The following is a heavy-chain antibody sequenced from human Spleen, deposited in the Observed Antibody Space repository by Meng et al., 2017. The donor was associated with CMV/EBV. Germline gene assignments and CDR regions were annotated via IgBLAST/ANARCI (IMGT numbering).Heavy chain of an antibody. Sequence: GESLKISCAASGFTVSNDYMNWVRQAPRKGLEWVSVIYSGGSSTYYADSVKGRFTISRDNSKNTLYLQMNSLRAEDTAVYYCAKLGSTSSFGYWGQGTLVTVSS. D-gene: IGHD2-2*01. CDR2: IYSGGSST. CDR3: AKLGSTSSFGY. V-gene: IGHV3-23*03. J-gene: IGHJ4*02. CDR1: GFTVSNDY.